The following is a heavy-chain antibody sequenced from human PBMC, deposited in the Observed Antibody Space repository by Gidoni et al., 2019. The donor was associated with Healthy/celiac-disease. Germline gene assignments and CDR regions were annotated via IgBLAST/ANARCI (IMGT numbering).Heavy chain of an antibody. J-gene: IGHJ3*01. D-gene: IGHD2-21*01. V-gene: IGHV3-21*01. CDR3: ARDLAYCGGDCSPEALGV. Sequence: EVQLVESGGGLVKPGGSLRLSCAASGFTFSSYSMNWVRQAPGKGLEWVSSISSSSSYIYYADSVKGRFTISRDNAKNSLYLQMNSLRAEDTAVYYCARDLAYCGGDCSPEALGVWGQGTMVTVSS. CDR1: GFTFSSYS. CDR2: ISSSSSYI.